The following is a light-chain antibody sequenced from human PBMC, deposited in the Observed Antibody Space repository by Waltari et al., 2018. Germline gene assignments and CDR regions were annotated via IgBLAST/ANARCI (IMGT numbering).Light chain of an antibody. CDR3: CSYAGSAISV. CDR1: TSDVGIYNL. V-gene: IGLV2-23*02. J-gene: IGLJ3*02. CDR2: DVN. Sequence: QSALTQTATVSGSPGQSITISCTGTTSDVGIYNLVSWYQQHPGKAPTLIIYDVNKRPSGVSNRFSGSKSGNTASLTISGLQAADEAYYYCCSYAGSAISVFGGGTKVTVL.